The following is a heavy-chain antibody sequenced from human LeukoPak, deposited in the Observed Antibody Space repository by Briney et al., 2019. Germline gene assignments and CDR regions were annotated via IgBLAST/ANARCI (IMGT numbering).Heavy chain of an antibody. V-gene: IGHV4-59*12. CDR3: ASPMAWAHNRRDSDY. J-gene: IGHJ4*02. CDR1: GGSISNYY. D-gene: IGHD5-24*01. CDR2: IYYSGSA. Sequence: SETLSLTCAVSGGSISNYYWTWIRQPPGKGLEWIGSIYYSGSAYYNPSLKSRVSISVDTSKNQFSLKLRSVTAADTAVYYCASPMAWAHNRRDSDYWGLGTLVTVSS.